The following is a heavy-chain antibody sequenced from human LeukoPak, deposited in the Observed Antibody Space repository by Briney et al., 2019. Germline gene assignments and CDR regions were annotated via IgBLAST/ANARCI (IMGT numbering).Heavy chain of an antibody. CDR2: IYYGGST. D-gene: IGHD3-9*01. CDR3: ARGKGAYYDILTGYHNNYGMDV. Sequence: KPSETLSLTCTVSSCSISSYYWIWIRQPPGKGLEWMGYIYYGGSTNDNPFLKSRVTISVDTSKNQFSLKLSSVTAADTAVYYCARGKGAYYDILTGYHNNYGMDVWGQGNTVTVSS. V-gene: IGHV4-59*01. J-gene: IGHJ6*02. CDR1: SCSISSYY.